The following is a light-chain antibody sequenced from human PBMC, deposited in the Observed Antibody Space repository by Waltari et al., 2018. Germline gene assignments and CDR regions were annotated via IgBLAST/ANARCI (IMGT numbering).Light chain of an antibody. CDR1: QGVLYIYENKNY. Sequence: DILMNPSPDSLAVSLGEGAPINCKPSQGVLYIYENKNYLAWYQQKPGQPPKLLISWASTRESGVPDRFSGSGSGSDFTLTISSLQAEDVAVYYCQQYYASLLTFGGGTQVEIK. V-gene: IGKV4-1*01. CDR3: QQYYASLLT. J-gene: IGKJ4*01. CDR2: WAS.